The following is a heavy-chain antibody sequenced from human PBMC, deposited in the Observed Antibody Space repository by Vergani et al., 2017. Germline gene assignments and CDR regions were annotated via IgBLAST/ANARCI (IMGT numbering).Heavy chain of an antibody. CDR3: ARQFWVSQGVGAFET. CDR1: GYSISRGYY. J-gene: IGHJ3*02. D-gene: IGHD3-16*01. CDR2: VFHSGSA. Sequence: QVQLQESGPGLVKPSETLSLTCSVSGYSISRGYYWVWIRQPPGKGLEWIATVFHSGSAYYNPSLRRRVTISVETSKNQFSLRLTNLTAADTAVYYCARQFWVSQGVGAFETWGRGTEVSVSS. V-gene: IGHV4-38-2*02.